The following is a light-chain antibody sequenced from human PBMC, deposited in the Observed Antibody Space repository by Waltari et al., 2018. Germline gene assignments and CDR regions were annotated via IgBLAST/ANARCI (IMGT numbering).Light chain of an antibody. J-gene: IGKJ1*01. CDR3: QQRNSYPRT. CDR2: AAS. CDR1: QGISNP. Sequence: DIQMTQSPSSLSASVGDKVTITCRASQGISNPLAWYQQKPGKAPNLLIYAASNLQSGVPSRFSGSGSGTDFTLTISTLQPEDFAVYCCQQRNSYPRTFGQGTKVEIK. V-gene: IGKV1-9*01.